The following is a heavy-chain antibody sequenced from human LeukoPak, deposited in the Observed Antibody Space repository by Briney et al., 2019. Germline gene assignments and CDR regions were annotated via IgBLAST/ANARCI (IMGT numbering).Heavy chain of an antibody. J-gene: IGHJ4*02. Sequence: ASVKVSCKASGYTFTDYYIHWVRQAPGQGLEWMGWMNPKSGGADYAQKFHGRVTMTRDTSITTAYMDLTRLTSDDTAIYFCARDLHPSGSGTYYTSLDDWGQGTLVTVSS. CDR3: ARDLHPSGSGTYYTSLDD. CDR1: GYTFTDYY. V-gene: IGHV1-2*02. CDR2: MNPKSGGA. D-gene: IGHD3-10*01.